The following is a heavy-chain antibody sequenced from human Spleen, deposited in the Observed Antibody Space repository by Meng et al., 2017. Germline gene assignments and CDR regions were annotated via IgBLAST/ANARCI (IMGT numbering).Heavy chain of an antibody. D-gene: IGHD6-19*01. CDR1: GGSISTSGSY. V-gene: IGHV4-39*01. CDR2: IGHSGFT. J-gene: IGHJ5*02. Sequence: QPQLQESGPGLVRPSEALSLTCSVSGGSISTSGSYWGWIRQPPGKGLEWIGSIGHSGFTYYTPSLKSRVTVSIDTSKSQFSLKLTSVTAADTAVYYCVRSSGWVRTGFDPWGQGTLVTVSS. CDR3: VRSSGWVRTGFDP.